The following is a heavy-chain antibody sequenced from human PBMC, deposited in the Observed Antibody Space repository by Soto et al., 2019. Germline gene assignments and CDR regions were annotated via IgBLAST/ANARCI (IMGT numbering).Heavy chain of an antibody. CDR3: ARGDGGGSSWSLRSGWFDP. D-gene: IGHD6-13*01. Sequence: PSETLSLTCTVSGGSISSSSYYWGWIRQPPGKGLEWIGSIYYSGSTYYNPSLKSRVTISVDTSKNQFSLKLSSVTAADTAVYYCARGDGGGSSWSLRSGWFDPWGQGTLVTVSS. J-gene: IGHJ5*02. V-gene: IGHV4-39*01. CDR2: IYYSGST. CDR1: GGSISSSSYY.